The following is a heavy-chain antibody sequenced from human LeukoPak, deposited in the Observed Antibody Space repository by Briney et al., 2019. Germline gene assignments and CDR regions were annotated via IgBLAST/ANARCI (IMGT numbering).Heavy chain of an antibody. CDR2: IYHSGST. CDR3: ARSHYDSSGSPIFGLGVDY. CDR1: GGSISSDNYC. J-gene: IGHJ4*02. D-gene: IGHD3-22*01. Sequence: PSETLSLTCAVSGGSISSDNYCWSWIRQPPGKGLEWIGYIYHSGSTYYNPSLKGRVTISVDRSKNQFSLKLSSVTAADTAVYYCARSHYDSSGSPIFGLGVDYWGQGTLVTVPS. V-gene: IGHV4-30-2*01.